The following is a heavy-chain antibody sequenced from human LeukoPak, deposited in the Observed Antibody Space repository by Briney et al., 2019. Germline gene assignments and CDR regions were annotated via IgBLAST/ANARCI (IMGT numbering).Heavy chain of an antibody. V-gene: IGHV3-23*01. CDR2: ISGSGGST. CDR3: AKDLVPYDFWSGFDY. D-gene: IGHD3-3*01. CDR1: GFTFSSYA. Sequence: GGSLRLSCAASGFTFSSYAMSWFRQAPGKGLEWVSAISGSGGSTYYADSVKGRFTISRDNSKNTLYLQMNSLRAEDTAVYYCAKDLVPYDFWSGFDYWGQGTLVTVSS. J-gene: IGHJ4*02.